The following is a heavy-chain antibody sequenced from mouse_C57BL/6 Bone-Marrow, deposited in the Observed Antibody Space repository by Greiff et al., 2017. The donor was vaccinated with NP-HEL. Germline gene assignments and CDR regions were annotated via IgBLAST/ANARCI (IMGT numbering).Heavy chain of an antibody. CDR1: GYTFTSYW. CDR3: ARQLEDYSKTPYYYAMDY. D-gene: IGHD2-5*01. V-gene: IGHV1-69*01. Sequence: QVQLQQPGAELVMPGASVKLSCKASGYTFTSYWMHWVKQRPGQGLEWIGEIDPSDSYTTYNQKFKGKSTLTVDKSSSTAYMQLSSLTSEDSAVYYCARQLEDYSKTPYYYAMDYWGQGTSVTVSS. CDR2: IDPSDSYT. J-gene: IGHJ4*01.